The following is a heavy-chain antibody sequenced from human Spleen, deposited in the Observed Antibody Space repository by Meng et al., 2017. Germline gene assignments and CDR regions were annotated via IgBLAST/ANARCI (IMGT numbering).Heavy chain of an antibody. Sequence: GESLKISCAASGFTFSSYAMSWVRQAPGKGLEWVSAISGSGGSTYYADSVKGRFTISRDNSKNTLYLQMNSLRAEDTAVYYCAKELCGGDCIRAGAFDTWGQGTMVTVSS. CDR1: GFTFSSYA. CDR3: AKELCGGDCIRAGAFDT. V-gene: IGHV3-23*01. D-gene: IGHD2-21*02. CDR2: ISGSGGST. J-gene: IGHJ3*02.